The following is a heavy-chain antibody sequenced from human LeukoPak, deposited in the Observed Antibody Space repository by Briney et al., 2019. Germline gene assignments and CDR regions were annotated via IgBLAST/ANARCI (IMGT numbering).Heavy chain of an antibody. CDR1: GFTFSSYW. D-gene: IGHD3-10*01. V-gene: IGHV3-74*01. CDR3: ARDPDYYGSGSLFDY. CDR2: INSDGSST. J-gene: IGHJ4*02. Sequence: GGSLRLSCAASGFTFSSYWMHWVRQAPGKGLVWVSRINSDGSSTSYADSVKGRFTISRDNSKNTLYLQMNSLRAEDTAVYYCARDPDYYGSGSLFDYWGQGTLVTVSS.